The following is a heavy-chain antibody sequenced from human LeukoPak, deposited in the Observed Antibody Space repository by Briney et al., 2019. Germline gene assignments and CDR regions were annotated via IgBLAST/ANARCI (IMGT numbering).Heavy chain of an antibody. CDR1: GFTFSSYA. V-gene: IGHV3-23*01. CDR3: AKAGVIVPTIVLDY. J-gene: IGHJ4*02. D-gene: IGHD5-12*01. CDR2: ISGSGGSS. Sequence: GGSLRLSCAASGFTFSSYAMNWVRQAPGKGLEWVSGISGSGGSSYYADSVKGRFTISRDNSKNTLSLQMNSLRVEDTAVYYCAKAGVIVPTIVLDYWGQGTLVTVSS.